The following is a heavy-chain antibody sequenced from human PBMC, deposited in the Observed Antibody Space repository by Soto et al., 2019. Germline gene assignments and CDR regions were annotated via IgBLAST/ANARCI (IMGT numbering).Heavy chain of an antibody. V-gene: IGHV3-21*01. CDR2: ISSSGSYI. CDR3: ARGRIAAGSGAFDI. D-gene: IGHD6-25*01. Sequence: EVLLVESGGGLVKPWGSLRLSCAASGFTFSSYSMTWVRQAPGKGLEWVSSISSSGSYIFYADSMKGRFTISRDNAKNSLYLQMNSLRAEDTAVYSCARGRIAAGSGAFDIWGKGTMVTVSS. CDR1: GFTFSSYS. J-gene: IGHJ3*02.